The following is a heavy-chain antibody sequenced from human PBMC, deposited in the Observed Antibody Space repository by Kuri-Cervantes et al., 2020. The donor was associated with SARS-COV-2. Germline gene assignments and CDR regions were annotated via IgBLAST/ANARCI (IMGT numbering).Heavy chain of an antibody. V-gene: IGHV3-53*01. CDR2: IYSGGST. CDR1: GFTVSSNY. CDR3: ARVRGDYVP. J-gene: IGHJ5*02. Sequence: GESLKISCAASGFTVSSNYMSWVRQAPGKGLEWVSLIYSGGSTYYADSVKGRFTISRDNSKSTLYLQMNSLRAEDTAVYYCARVRGDYVPWGQGTLVTVSS. D-gene: IGHD3-16*01.